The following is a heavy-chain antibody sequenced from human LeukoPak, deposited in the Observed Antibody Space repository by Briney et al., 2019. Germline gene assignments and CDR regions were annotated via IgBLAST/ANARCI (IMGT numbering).Heavy chain of an antibody. CDR1: GVTFSKFA. D-gene: IGHD6-13*01. J-gene: IGHJ4*02. CDR3: AKGSLGSWYFFDY. V-gene: IGHV3-23*01. Sequence: GGSLRLSCAAPGVTFSKFAMSWVRQAPGKGPEWVSTISSSGGDTYYADSVKDRFTVSRDNSKNTLFLQMNSLRAEDTALYYCAKGSLGSWYFFDYWGQGTLVTVSS. CDR2: ISSSGGDT.